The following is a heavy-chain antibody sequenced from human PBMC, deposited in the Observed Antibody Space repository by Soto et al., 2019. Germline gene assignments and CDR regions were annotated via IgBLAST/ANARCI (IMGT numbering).Heavy chain of an antibody. V-gene: IGHV4-39*01. Sequence: QLQLQESGPGLVKPSETLSLTCTVSGGSISSSSYSWGWIRQPPGKGLEWIGRIYYSGSTYYNPSLKSRVTIAVDPSKNQASLKLSSVTAADTAVYYCARIAAAGTGYFDYWGQGTLVTVSS. CDR3: ARIAAAGTGYFDY. J-gene: IGHJ4*02. D-gene: IGHD6-13*01. CDR1: GGSISSSSYS. CDR2: IYYSGST.